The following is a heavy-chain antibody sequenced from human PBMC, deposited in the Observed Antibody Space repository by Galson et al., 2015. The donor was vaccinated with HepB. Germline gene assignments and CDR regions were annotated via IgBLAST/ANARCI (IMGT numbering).Heavy chain of an antibody. D-gene: IGHD1-26*01. J-gene: IGHJ6*02. V-gene: IGHV3-48*04. CDR2: ISGSSSSI. CDR3: ARDVGDFYYYGMDV. CDR1: GFTFRSYS. Sequence: SLRLSCAASGFTFRSYSMNWVRQAPGKGLGWVSYISGSSSSIYYADSVKGRFAISRDNAKTSLSLQMNSLRAEDTAVYYCARDVGDFYYYGMDVWGQGTTVTVSS.